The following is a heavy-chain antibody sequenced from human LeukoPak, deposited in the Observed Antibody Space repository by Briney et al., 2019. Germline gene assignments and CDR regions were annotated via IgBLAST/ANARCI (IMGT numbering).Heavy chain of an antibody. CDR2: ISGSGGST. D-gene: IGHD3-22*01. CDR3: AKLTTMIVVVIIDY. V-gene: IGHV3-23*01. Sequence: PGGSLRLSCAASGFTFSSYAMSWVRQAPGKGLEWVSAISGSGGSTYYADSVKGRFTTSRDNSKNTLYLQMNSLRAEDTAVYYCAKLTTMIVVVIIDYWGQGTLVTVSS. J-gene: IGHJ4*02. CDR1: GFTFSSYA.